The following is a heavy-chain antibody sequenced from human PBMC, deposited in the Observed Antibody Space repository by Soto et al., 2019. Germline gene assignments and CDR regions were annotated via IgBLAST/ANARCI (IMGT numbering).Heavy chain of an antibody. CDR3: ARGFYIVRGYLGAFDI. V-gene: IGHV3-33*01. CDR1: GFTFSSYG. D-gene: IGHD6-25*01. CDR2: IWYDGSDK. Sequence: PGGSLRLSCAASGFTFSSYGMHWVRQAPGKGLEWVAVIWYDGSDKYYADSVKGRFTISRDNSKNTLYLQMNSLRAEDTAVYYCARGFYIVRGYLGAFDIWGQVTMVTVSS. J-gene: IGHJ3*02.